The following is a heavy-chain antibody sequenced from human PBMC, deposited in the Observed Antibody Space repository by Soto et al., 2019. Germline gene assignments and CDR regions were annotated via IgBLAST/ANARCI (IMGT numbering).Heavy chain of an antibody. Sequence: SETLSLTCAVSGGSFRGFYWTWIRQSPGKGLEWLGDINHVGITNYNPSLKSRVSIPVDTSKSQFSLKLSSVTAADTAVYYCARRRANSARSGYGDLDVWGQGAMVT. CDR3: ARRRANSARSGYGDLDV. J-gene: IGHJ3*01. D-gene: IGHD3-22*01. V-gene: IGHV4-34*01. CDR2: INHVGIT. CDR1: GGSFRGFY.